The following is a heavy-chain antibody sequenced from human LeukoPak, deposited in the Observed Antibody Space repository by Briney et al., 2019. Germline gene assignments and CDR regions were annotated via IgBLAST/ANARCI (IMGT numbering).Heavy chain of an antibody. Sequence: GGSLRLSCAASGFTFSGYSANWVRQAPGKGLEWVSAISGSGGSTYYADSVKGRFTISRDNSKNTLYLQMNSLRAEDTAVYYCAKMGALRITMIVVVNPFDYWGQGTLVTVSS. V-gene: IGHV3-23*01. J-gene: IGHJ4*02. CDR1: GFTFSGYS. CDR3: AKMGALRITMIVVVNPFDY. D-gene: IGHD3-22*01. CDR2: ISGSGGST.